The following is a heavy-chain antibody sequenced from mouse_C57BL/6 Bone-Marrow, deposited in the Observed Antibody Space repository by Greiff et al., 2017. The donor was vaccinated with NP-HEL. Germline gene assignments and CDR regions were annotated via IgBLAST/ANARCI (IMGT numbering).Heavy chain of an antibody. J-gene: IGHJ4*01. CDR3: ARITTVVPYAMDY. CDR1: GFTFSSYA. D-gene: IGHD1-1*01. Sequence: EVNVVESGGGLVKPGGSLKLSCAASGFTFSSYAMSWVRQTPEKRLEWVATISDGGSYTYYPDNVKGRFTISRDNAKNNLYLQMSHLKSEDTAMYYCARITTVVPYAMDYWGQGTSVTVSS. CDR2: ISDGGSYT. V-gene: IGHV5-4*03.